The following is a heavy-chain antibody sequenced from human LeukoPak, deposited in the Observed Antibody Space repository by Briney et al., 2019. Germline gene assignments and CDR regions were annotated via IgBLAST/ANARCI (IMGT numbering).Heavy chain of an antibody. J-gene: IGHJ4*02. Sequence: SETLSLTCTVSGGSISSSSYYWGWIRQPPGKGLEWIGSIYYSGSTYYNPSLKSRVTISVDTSKNQFSLKLSSVTAAGTAVYYCARRWCSSTSCYYFDYWGQGTLVTVSS. CDR1: GGSISSSSYY. CDR2: IYYSGST. V-gene: IGHV4-39*01. CDR3: ARRWCSSTSCYYFDY. D-gene: IGHD2-2*01.